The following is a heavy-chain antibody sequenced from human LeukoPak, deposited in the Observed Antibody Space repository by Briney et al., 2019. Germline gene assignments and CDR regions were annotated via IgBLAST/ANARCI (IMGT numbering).Heavy chain of an antibody. CDR3: ARLGGVDFGVVIMWSYYYGMDV. Sequence: GGSLRLSCAASGFTFSSYWMSWVRQAPGKGLEWVANIKQDGSEKYYVDSVKGRFTISRDNAKNSLYLQMNSLRAEDTAVYYCARLGGVDFGVVIMWSYYYGMDVWGQGTKVTVSS. J-gene: IGHJ6*02. CDR2: IKQDGSEK. V-gene: IGHV3-7*01. D-gene: IGHD3-3*01. CDR1: GFTFSSYW.